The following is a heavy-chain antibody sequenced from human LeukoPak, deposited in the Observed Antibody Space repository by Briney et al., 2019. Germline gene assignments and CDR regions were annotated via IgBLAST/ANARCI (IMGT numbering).Heavy chain of an antibody. CDR2: IYYTGST. Sequence: SETLSLTCNVSGGSVSSLYWSWFRQSPGEGLEWIGHIYYTGSTNYSPLLKGRVTISLDTSKNQFSLRLSSVTAADTAVYYCARPGYCSSTSCYTFDYWGQGTLVTVSS. J-gene: IGHJ4*02. V-gene: IGHV4-59*08. CDR3: ARPGYCSSTSCYTFDY. CDR1: GGSVSSLY. D-gene: IGHD2-2*02.